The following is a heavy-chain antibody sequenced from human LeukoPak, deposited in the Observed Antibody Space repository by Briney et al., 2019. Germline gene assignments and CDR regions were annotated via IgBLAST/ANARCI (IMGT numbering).Heavy chain of an antibody. J-gene: IGHJ5*02. Sequence: SETLSLTCTVSGGSISSSSYYWGWIRQPPGKGLEWIGSIYYSGSTYYNPSLKSRVTISVDTSKNQFSLKLSSVTAADTAVYYCARGEYDSNYSWFDPWGQGTLVTVSS. CDR3: ARGEYDSNYSWFDP. CDR2: IYYSGST. CDR1: GGSISSSSYY. V-gene: IGHV4-39*07. D-gene: IGHD3-22*01.